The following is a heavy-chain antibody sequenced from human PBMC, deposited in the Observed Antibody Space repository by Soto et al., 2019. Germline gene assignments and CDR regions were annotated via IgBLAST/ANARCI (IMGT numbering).Heavy chain of an antibody. CDR1: GGTFSSYA. CDR2: IIPVFGTA. V-gene: IGHV1-69*13. J-gene: IGHJ4*02. D-gene: IGHD3-22*01. CDR3: ARGVHYDSSGYYYFY. Sequence: SVKVSCKASGGTFSSYAISWVRQAPGQGLEWMGGIIPVFGTANYAQKFQGRVTITADESTSTAYMELRSLRSEDTAVYYCARGVHYDSSGYYYFYWGQGTLVTVSS.